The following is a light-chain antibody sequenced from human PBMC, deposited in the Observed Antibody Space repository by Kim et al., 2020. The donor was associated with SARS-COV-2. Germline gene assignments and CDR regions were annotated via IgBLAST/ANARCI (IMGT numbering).Light chain of an antibody. CDR1: QSIGTY. CDR2: AAS. V-gene: IGKV1-39*01. CDR3: QQSYSTRT. Sequence: CVAVGDRVTITGRASQSIGTYLNWYQQKPWKAPKLLIYAASSLQSGVPSRFSGSGAGTDFTLAISSLQPEDFATYYWQQSYSTRTFGQGNKVDIK. J-gene: IGKJ1*01.